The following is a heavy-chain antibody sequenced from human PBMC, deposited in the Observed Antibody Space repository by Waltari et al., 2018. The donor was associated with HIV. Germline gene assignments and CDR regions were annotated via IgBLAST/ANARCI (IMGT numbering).Heavy chain of an antibody. Sequence: EVQLVETGGGLIQPGGSLRLSCAASGLTVSSNFMNWVRQAPGKGLEWVSLIYNNNSTYYADSVKGRFTISRDNSKNTLYLQKNSLRAEDTAVYYCARVRSTMGRFQGFDYWGQGTLVTVSS. D-gene: IGHD1-26*01. V-gene: IGHV3-53*02. CDR1: GLTVSSNF. CDR3: ARVRSTMGRFQGFDY. J-gene: IGHJ4*02. CDR2: IYNNNST.